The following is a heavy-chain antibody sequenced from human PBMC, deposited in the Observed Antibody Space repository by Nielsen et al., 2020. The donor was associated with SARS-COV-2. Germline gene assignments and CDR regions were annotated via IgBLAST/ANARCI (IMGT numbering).Heavy chain of an antibody. CDR2: IDPSDSYT. CDR1: GYTFTSYG. D-gene: IGHD3-16*01. V-gene: IGHV5-10-1*01. J-gene: IGHJ3*02. Sequence: KVSCKASGYTFTSYGISWVRQMPGKGLEWMGRIDPSDSYTNYSPSFQGHVTISADKSISTAYLQWSSLKASDTAMYYCARLGDAFDIWGQGTMVTVSS. CDR3: ARLGDAFDI.